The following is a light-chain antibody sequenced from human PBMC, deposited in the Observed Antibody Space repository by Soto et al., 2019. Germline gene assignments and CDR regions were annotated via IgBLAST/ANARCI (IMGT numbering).Light chain of an antibody. CDR1: QSINSK. Sequence: ETVMTQSPATLSLSPGERATLSCRASQSINSKLVWYQQKPGQAPRFLIYGASTRATDIPARFRGRWSGTEFTLTIDRLQSEDFAVYYCQQYNDWPPAFGGGTKVEIK. CDR2: GAS. J-gene: IGKJ4*01. V-gene: IGKV3-15*01. CDR3: QQYNDWPPA.